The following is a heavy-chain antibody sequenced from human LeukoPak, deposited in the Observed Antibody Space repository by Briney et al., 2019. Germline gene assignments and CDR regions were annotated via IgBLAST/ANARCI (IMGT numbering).Heavy chain of an antibody. D-gene: IGHD3-10*01. Sequence: GGSLRLSCVGSGFTFSKDWMSWVRQAPGKGLEWVGRIKNKVDGGTADYAAPVKGRFTISRDDSKNTLYLQMNSLKTKDTAVYYCTTYNDKDAFNIWGQGTMVTVS. CDR3: TTYNDKDAFNI. V-gene: IGHV3-15*01. CDR1: GFTFSKDW. CDR2: IKNKVDGGTA. J-gene: IGHJ3*02.